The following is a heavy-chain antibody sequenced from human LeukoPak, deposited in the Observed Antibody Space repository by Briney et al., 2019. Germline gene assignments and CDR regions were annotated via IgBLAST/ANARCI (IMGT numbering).Heavy chain of an antibody. CDR1: GYSISSGYY. V-gene: IGHV4-61*01. CDR3: ARDHCSSTSCSFDY. Sequence: ESSETLSLTCTVSGYSISSGYYWSWIRQPPGKGLEWIGYIYYSGSTNYNPSLKSRVTISVDTSKNQFSLKLSSVTAADTAVYYCARDHCSSTSCSFDYWGQGTLVTVSS. CDR2: IYYSGST. J-gene: IGHJ4*02. D-gene: IGHD2-2*01.